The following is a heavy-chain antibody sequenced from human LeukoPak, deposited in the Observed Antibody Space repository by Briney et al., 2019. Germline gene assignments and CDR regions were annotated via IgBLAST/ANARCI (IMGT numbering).Heavy chain of an antibody. J-gene: IGHJ4*02. CDR1: GFTFSSYA. CDR2: ISYDGSNK. CDR3: ARNHFDY. Sequence: QPGRSLKLSCAAPGFTFSSYAMHWVRQAPGKGLEWVAVISYDGSNKYYVDSVKGRFTISRDNSKNTLYLQMNSLRAEDTAVYYCARNHFDYWGQGTLVTVSS. V-gene: IGHV3-30-3*01.